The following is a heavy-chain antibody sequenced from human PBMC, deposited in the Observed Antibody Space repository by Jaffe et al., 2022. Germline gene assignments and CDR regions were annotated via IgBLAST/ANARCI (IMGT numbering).Heavy chain of an antibody. CDR1: GFTFSSYS. CDR2: ISSSSSYI. J-gene: IGHJ4*02. Sequence: EVQLVESGGGLVKPGGSLRLSCAASGFTFSSYSMNWVRQAPGKGLEWVSSISSSSSYIYYADSVKGRFTISRDNAKNSLYLQMNSLRAEDTAVYYCARATPGGGYYFDYWGQGTLVTVSS. V-gene: IGHV3-21*01. D-gene: IGHD3-10*01. CDR3: ARATPGGGYYFDY.